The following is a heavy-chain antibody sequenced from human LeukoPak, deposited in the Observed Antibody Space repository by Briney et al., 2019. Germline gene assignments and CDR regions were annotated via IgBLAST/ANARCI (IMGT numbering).Heavy chain of an antibody. V-gene: IGHV1-46*01. CDR1: GYAFTSYY. J-gene: IGHJ3*02. D-gene: IGHD2-15*01. CDR2: INPSGGST. CDR3: AKNPGLVVGPEGNAFDI. Sequence: GASVKVSCKASGYAFTSYYIHWVRQAPGQGLEWMGIINPSGGSTSYAQKFQGRVTMTRDTSTSTVYMELSSLRSEDTAVYYCAKNPGLVVGPEGNAFDIWGQGTMVTVSS.